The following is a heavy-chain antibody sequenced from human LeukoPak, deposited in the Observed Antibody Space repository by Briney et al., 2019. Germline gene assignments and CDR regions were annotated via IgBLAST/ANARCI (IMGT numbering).Heavy chain of an antibody. Sequence: GGSLRLSCAASGFTFSSYGMHWVRQAPGKGLEWVAVISYDAGKKYYADSVKGRFTISRDNSKNTLYLQMNSLRAEDTAVYYCAKDDYYDTSGYRDWGQGTLVTVSS. J-gene: IGHJ4*02. CDR2: ISYDAGKK. V-gene: IGHV3-30*18. D-gene: IGHD3-22*01. CDR3: AKDDYYDTSGYRD. CDR1: GFTFSSYG.